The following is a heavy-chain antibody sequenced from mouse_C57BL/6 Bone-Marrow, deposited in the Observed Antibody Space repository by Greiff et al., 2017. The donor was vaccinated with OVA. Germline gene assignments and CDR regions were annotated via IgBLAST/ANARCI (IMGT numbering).Heavy chain of an antibody. V-gene: IGHV10-1*01. D-gene: IGHD2-3*01. Sequence: EVMLVESGGGLVQPKGSLKLSCAASGFSFNTYAMNWVRQAPGKGLEWVARIRSKSNNYATYYADSVKDRFTISRDDSESMLYLQMNNLKTEDTAMYYCVRHHDGYYDAMDYWGQGTSVTVSS. CDR3: VRHHDGYYDAMDY. J-gene: IGHJ4*01. CDR2: IRSKSNNYAT. CDR1: GFSFNTYA.